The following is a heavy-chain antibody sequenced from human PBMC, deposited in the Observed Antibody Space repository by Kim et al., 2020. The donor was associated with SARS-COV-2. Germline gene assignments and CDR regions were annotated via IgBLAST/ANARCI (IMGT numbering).Heavy chain of an antibody. J-gene: IGHJ4*02. V-gene: IGHV4-34*01. Sequence: TNYNPSLTSRVTISVDTSKNQFSLKLSSVTAADTAVYYCARGRYGTPREAWGQGTLVTVSS. CDR2: T. CDR3: ARGRYGTPREA. D-gene: IGHD4-17*01.